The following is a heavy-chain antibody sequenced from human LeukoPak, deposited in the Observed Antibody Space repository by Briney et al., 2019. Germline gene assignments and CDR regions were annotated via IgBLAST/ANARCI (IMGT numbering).Heavy chain of an antibody. CDR3: ATDWGSYGSGSYYPR. J-gene: IGHJ4*02. V-gene: IGHV1-2*02. CDR1: GYTFTGYY. Sequence: ASVKVSCKASGYTFTGYYMHWVRQAPGQGLEWMGWINPNSGGTNYAQKFQGRVTMTRDTSISTAYMELSSLRSEDTAVYYCATDWGSYGSGSYYPRWGQGTLVTVSS. D-gene: IGHD3-10*01. CDR2: INPNSGGT.